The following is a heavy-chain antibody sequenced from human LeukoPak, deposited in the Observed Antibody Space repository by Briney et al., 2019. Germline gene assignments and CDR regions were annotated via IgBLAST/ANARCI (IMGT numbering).Heavy chain of an antibody. Sequence: PGRSLRLSCAASGFTFSSYAKHWVRQAPGKRLEWVAVISYDGSNKYYADSVKGRFTISRDNSKNTLYLQMNSLRAEDTAVYYCARGYGSGSYLDYWGQGTLVTVSS. CDR3: ARGYGSGSYLDY. J-gene: IGHJ4*02. V-gene: IGHV3-30*04. D-gene: IGHD3-10*01. CDR2: ISYDGSNK. CDR1: GFTFSSYA.